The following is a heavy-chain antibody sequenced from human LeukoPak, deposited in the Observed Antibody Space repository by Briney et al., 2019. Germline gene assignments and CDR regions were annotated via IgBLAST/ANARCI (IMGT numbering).Heavy chain of an antibody. D-gene: IGHD5-18*01. V-gene: IGHV1-24*01. Sequence: ASVKVTCKVSGKTLSDLSIHWLRQPPGKGLEWLGGSDPEDGERIYAQMFQGRVTMTEDTSIDTAYMELSSLRSEDTAVYYCVTGFTTMAVDYFDYWGQGTLVTVSP. CDR1: GKTLSDLS. CDR3: VTGFTTMAVDYFDY. J-gene: IGHJ4*02. CDR2: SDPEDGER.